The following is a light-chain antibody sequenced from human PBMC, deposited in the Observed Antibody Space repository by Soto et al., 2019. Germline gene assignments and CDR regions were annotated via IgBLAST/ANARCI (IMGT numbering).Light chain of an antibody. J-gene: IGKJ4*01. V-gene: IGKV1-33*01. CDR2: DAS. CDR1: QNINNY. Sequence: DIQMTQSPSSLSASVGDRVTITCQASQNINNYLNWYQQKPGRAPKLLIYDASNLEAGVPSRFRGSGSGTDFTFTISRLQPEDIATYYCQQLWTYPLTFGGGTKVDIK. CDR3: QQLWTYPLT.